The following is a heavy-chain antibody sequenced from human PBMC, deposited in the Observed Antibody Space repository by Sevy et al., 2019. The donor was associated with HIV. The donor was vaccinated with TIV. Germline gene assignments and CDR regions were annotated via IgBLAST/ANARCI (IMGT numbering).Heavy chain of an antibody. Sequence: GGSLRLSCAASGFTFSSHWMSWVRQAPGKGLEWVANIQPDGGEKYYVESVKGRFTISRDNAKNSLSLQVNSLRAEDTVVYYCARDTGGIGMDVWGQGTTVTVSS. J-gene: IGHJ6*02. CDR2: IQPDGGEK. D-gene: IGHD6-13*01. CDR3: ARDTGGIGMDV. V-gene: IGHV3-7*01. CDR1: GFTFSSHW.